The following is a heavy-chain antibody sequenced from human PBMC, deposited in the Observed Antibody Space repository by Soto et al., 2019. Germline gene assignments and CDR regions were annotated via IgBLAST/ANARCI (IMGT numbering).Heavy chain of an antibody. Sequence: QLQLQESGPGLVKPSETLSLTCTVSGGSISSSSYYWGWIRQPPGKGLEWIGSIYYSGSTYYNPSLKRRVTISVDTSKNQFSLKLSSVTAADTAVYYCARSGFGGYSYGYYFRVVDYWGQGTLVTVSS. CDR1: GGSISSSSYY. V-gene: IGHV4-39*01. J-gene: IGHJ4*02. CDR2: IYYSGST. D-gene: IGHD5-18*01. CDR3: ARSGFGGYSYGYYFRVVDY.